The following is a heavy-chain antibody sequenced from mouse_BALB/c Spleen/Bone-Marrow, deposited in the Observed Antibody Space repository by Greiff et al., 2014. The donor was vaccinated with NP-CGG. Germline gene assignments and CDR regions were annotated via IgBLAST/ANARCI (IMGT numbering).Heavy chain of an antibody. V-gene: IGHV1-4*01. D-gene: IGHD4-1*01. J-gene: IGHJ4*01. Sequence: VQLQQSGAELARPGASVKMSCKASGYTFTNYTMHCVKQRPGQGLEWIGYINPSSGYTNYNQKFKDTATSTADKSSSTAYMQLSSLTSADSAVYYCARGKTGFYGMDYWGQGASVTVSS. CDR1: GYTFTNYT. CDR2: INPSSGYT. CDR3: ARGKTGFYGMDY.